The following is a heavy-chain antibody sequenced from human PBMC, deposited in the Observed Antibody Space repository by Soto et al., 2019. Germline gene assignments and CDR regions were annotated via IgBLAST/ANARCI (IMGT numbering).Heavy chain of an antibody. D-gene: IGHD6-6*01. CDR2: IYSGVST. CDR1: GFTVSSHY. CDR3: ARDRTISDYRSSGALGL. V-gene: IGHV3-66*01. J-gene: IGHJ4*02. Sequence: EVQLVESGGGLVQPGGSLRLSCAASGFTVSSHYMSWVRPAPGKVLECVSVIYSGVSTYYAKSVTCRFIISRDNSTRTVYRQMTSLRAEDTAVYYCARDRTISDYRSSGALGLWGQGTLVSVSS.